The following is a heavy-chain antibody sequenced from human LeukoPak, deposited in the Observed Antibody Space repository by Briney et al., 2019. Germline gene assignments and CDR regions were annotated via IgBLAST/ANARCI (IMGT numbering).Heavy chain of an antibody. CDR3: AREVAVANFDY. J-gene: IGHJ4*02. CDR2: ISWNSGSI. D-gene: IGHD6-19*01. CDR1: GFTFDDYA. Sequence: PGGSLRLSCAASGFTFDDYAMHWVRQAPGKGLEWVSGISWNSGSIGYADSVKGRFTISRDNAKNSLYLQMNSLRAEDTAVYYCAREVAVANFDYWGQGTLVTVSS. V-gene: IGHV3-9*01.